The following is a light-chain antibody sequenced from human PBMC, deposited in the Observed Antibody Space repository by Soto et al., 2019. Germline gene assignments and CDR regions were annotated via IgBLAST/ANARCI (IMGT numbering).Light chain of an antibody. CDR1: QSVSTGY. CDR2: ATS. J-gene: IGKJ1*01. CDR3: HQYDKSPRT. V-gene: IGKV3-20*01. Sequence: EIVLTQSPGTLSLSPGERATLSCRASQSVSTGYLTWYQQKPGQAPRLLIYATSNRATGIPDRFSGSGSGTAFTLTISSLEPEDFAVYFCHQYDKSPRTFGQGTKGEI.